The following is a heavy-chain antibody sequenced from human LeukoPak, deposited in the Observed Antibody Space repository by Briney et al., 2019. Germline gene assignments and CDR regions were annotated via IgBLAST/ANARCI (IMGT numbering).Heavy chain of an antibody. Sequence: PSETLSLTCTVSGGSISMGGYYWSWIRQHPGKGLEWFWYIYYSCSTYYNPSLKSRVTISVDTSKNQFSLKLSSVTAADTDVYYCARDGRFNSVVVTAKNQNDAFDIWGQGTMVTVSS. D-gene: IGHD2-21*02. CDR3: ARDGRFNSVVVTAKNQNDAFDI. V-gene: IGHV4-31*03. J-gene: IGHJ3*02. CDR1: GGSISMGGYY. CDR2: IYYSCST.